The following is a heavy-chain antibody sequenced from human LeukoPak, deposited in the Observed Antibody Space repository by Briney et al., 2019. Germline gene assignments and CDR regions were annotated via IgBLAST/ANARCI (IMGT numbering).Heavy chain of an antibody. CDR2: IIHIVST. CDR3: ATRFLEWSSTSLGYYYMDV. D-gene: IGHD3-3*01. J-gene: IGHJ6*03. V-gene: IGHV4-34*12. CDR1: GGSPTGFY. Sequence: PPETPSLTSALSGGSPTGFYRSSVRDPPQERVWRIVEIIHIVSTNYNPSLKSRVTISVDTSKNQFSLKLSSVTAADTAVYYGATRFLEWSSTSLGYYYMDVWGKGTTVTVSS.